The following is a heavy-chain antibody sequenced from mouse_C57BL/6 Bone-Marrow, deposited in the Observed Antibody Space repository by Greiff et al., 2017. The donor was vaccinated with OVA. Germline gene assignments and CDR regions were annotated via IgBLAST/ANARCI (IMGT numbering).Heavy chain of an antibody. J-gene: IGHJ2*01. V-gene: IGHV5-6*02. D-gene: IGHD1-3*01. CDR1: GFTFSSYG. CDR3: ARRWGKALNYFDY. CDR2: ISSGGSYT. Sequence: EVKLVESGGDLVKPGGSLKLSCAASGFTFSSYGMSWVRQTPDKRLEWVATISSGGSYTYYPDSVKGRFTISRDNAKNTLYLQMSSLKSEDTAMYYCARRWGKALNYFDYWGQGTTLTVSS.